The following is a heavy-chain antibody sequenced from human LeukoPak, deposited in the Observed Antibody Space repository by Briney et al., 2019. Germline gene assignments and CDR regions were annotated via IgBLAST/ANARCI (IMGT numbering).Heavy chain of an antibody. J-gene: IGHJ3*02. Sequence: SETLSLTCTVPGGSISSSSYYWGWIRQPPGKGLEWIGSIYYSGSTYYNPSLKSRVTISVDTSKNQFSLKLSSVTAADTAVYYCARHRMYYYDSSGRGVADAFDIWGQGTMVTVSS. CDR2: IYYSGST. V-gene: IGHV4-39*01. CDR1: GGSISSSSYY. CDR3: ARHRMYYYDSSGRGVADAFDI. D-gene: IGHD3-22*01.